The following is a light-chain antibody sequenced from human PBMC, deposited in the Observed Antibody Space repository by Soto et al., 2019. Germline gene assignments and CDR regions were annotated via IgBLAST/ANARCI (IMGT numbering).Light chain of an antibody. CDR1: QSVSSN. V-gene: IGKV3-15*01. CDR3: QHHVNWAQM. J-gene: IGKJ1*01. CDR2: GAS. Sequence: EIVMTQSPATLSVSPGERATLSCRASQSVSSNLDWYEQKPGQAPRLLIYGASTRATGIPARFIGSGYGTEFTLIISSLLSEEFAVYYCQHHVNWAQMFCHGTKVEIK.